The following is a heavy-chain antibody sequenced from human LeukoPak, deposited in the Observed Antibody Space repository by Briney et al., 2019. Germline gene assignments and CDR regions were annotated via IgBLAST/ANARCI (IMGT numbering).Heavy chain of an antibody. J-gene: IGHJ5*02. D-gene: IGHD6-6*01. Sequence: ASVKVSCKASGYTFTSYYMHWVRQAPGQGLEWMGIINPSGGSTSYAQKLQGRVTMTTDTSTSTACMELRSLRSDDTAVYYCARGGQLVRNWFDPWGQGTLVTVSS. CDR2: INPSGGST. CDR1: GYTFTSYY. CDR3: ARGGQLVRNWFDP. V-gene: IGHV1-46*01.